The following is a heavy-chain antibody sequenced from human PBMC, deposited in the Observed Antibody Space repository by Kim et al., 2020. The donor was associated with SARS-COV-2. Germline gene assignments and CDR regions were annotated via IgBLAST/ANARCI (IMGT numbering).Heavy chain of an antibody. CDR1: GFTFSSYN. Sequence: GGSLRLSCAASGFTFSSYNMNWVRQAPGKGLEWISSISSTSTIDYADSGKGRFTISRDNAKHSLYLQMNSLRDEDTALYYCAIGFTGPPPHGWGQGTLVTVSA. D-gene: IGHD2-8*02. V-gene: IGHV3-48*02. CDR3: AIGFTGPPPHG. CDR2: ISSTSTI. J-gene: IGHJ4*02.